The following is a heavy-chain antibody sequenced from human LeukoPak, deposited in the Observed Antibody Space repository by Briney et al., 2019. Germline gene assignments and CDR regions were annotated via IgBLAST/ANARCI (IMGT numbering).Heavy chain of an antibody. CDR1: GFTFSDYY. J-gene: IGHJ4*02. V-gene: IGHV3-11*01. CDR3: AGNYDYVWGSYRSDY. Sequence: GGSLRLSCAASGFTFSDYYMSWLRQAPGKGLEWVSYISSSGSTIYYADSVKGRFTISRDNAKSSLYLQMNSLRAEDTAVYYCAGNYDYVWGSYRSDYWGQGTLVTVSS. CDR2: ISSSGSTI. D-gene: IGHD3-16*02.